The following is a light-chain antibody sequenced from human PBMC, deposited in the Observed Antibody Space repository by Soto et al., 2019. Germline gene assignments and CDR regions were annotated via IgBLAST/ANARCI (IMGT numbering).Light chain of an antibody. J-gene: IGKJ2*01. CDR1: QTINNY. Sequence: DIQMTQSPSSLSASVGDRVTITGRASQTINNYLNWYQQKPGKAPNLLIYVASSLQSGVPSRFSISGYVKDLALTTTSLQPQDFAAYYCDQGYITRIPLGQG. CDR3: DQGYITRIP. CDR2: VAS. V-gene: IGKV1-39*01.